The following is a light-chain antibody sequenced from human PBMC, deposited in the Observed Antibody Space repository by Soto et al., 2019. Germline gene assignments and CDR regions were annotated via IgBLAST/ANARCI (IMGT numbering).Light chain of an antibody. J-gene: IGKJ4*01. Sequence: ETVLTQSPATLSLSPGERATLSCRASQSVGSYLAWYQQKPGLVPRLLIYDASNRATGIPARFSGSGSGTDFTLTISSLEPEDVAVYYCQQRSDWPLTFGGGTKVEIK. V-gene: IGKV3-11*01. CDR1: QSVGSY. CDR2: DAS. CDR3: QQRSDWPLT.